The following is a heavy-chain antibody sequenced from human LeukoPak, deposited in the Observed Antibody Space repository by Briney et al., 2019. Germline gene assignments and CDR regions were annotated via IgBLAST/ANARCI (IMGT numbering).Heavy chain of an antibody. CDR3: ARDQYSGNHYYYGIDV. V-gene: IGHV4-31*03. CDR2: IYYSGST. Sequence: PSQTLSLTCTFSGGSISSEGYYWSWIRQHPGKDLEWIGYIYYSGSTYYNPSLKSRVTISVDMSKNQFSLKLSSVTAADTAVYYCARDQYSGNHYYYGIDVWGQGTTVTVSS. D-gene: IGHD1-26*01. J-gene: IGHJ6*02. CDR1: GGSISSEGYY.